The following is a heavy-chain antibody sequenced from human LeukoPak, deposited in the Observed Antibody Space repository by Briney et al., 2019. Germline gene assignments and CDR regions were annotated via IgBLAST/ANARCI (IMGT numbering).Heavy chain of an antibody. V-gene: IGHV3-30*04. D-gene: IGHD2-2*01. CDR2: ISYDGSNK. J-gene: IGHJ6*03. Sequence: GGSLRLSCAASGFTFSSYAMHWVRQAPGKGLEWVAVISYDGSNKYYADSVKGRFTTSRDNSKNTLYLQMNSLRAEDTAVYYCARSRRYYYYMDVWGKGTTVTVSS. CDR3: ARSRRYYYYMDV. CDR1: GFTFSSYA.